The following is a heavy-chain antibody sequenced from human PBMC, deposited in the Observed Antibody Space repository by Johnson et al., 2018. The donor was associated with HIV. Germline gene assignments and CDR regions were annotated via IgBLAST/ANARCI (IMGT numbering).Heavy chain of an antibody. CDR1: GFTFSDYY. CDR2: ISSSGSI. CDR3: ARGAYSSSWHASDASDI. V-gene: IGHV3-11*01. J-gene: IGHJ3*02. D-gene: IGHD6-13*01. Sequence: QVQLVESGGGLVKPGGSLRLSCAASGFTFSDYYMSWIRQAPGKGLEWVSYISSSGSIGYADSVKGRFTISRDNSKNTLYLQMNSLRAEDTAVYYCARGAYSSSWHASDASDIWGQGTMVTVSS.